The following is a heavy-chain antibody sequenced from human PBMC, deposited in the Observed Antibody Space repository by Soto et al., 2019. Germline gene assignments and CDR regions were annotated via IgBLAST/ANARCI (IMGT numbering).Heavy chain of an antibody. J-gene: IGHJ3*02. Sequence: ASVKVSCKASGYTYISYSMHCVRQAPGQRLEWMGWMNPLNGDTKYSQRFQGRLTIIRDTSASTAYMELSSLRSEDTAIYYCARGNSGAFDIWGQGTMVTVSS. CDR1: GYTYISYS. D-gene: IGHD6-19*01. V-gene: IGHV1-3*01. CDR3: ARGNSGAFDI. CDR2: MNPLNGDT.